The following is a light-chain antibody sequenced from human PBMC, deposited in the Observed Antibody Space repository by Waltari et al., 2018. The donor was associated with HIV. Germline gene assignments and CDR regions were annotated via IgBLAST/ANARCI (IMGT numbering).Light chain of an antibody. V-gene: IGKV3-20*01. Sequence: EIVLTQSPGTLSLSPGERATVSCRASQSVSSSYLAWYQHKPGQAPRLLIYGASSRATGIPDRFSGSGSGTDFTLTISRLEPEDFAVYYCQQFGSSPQGSRVTFGQGTKLEIK. CDR1: QSVSSSY. CDR2: GAS. J-gene: IGKJ2*01. CDR3: QQFGSSPQGSRVT.